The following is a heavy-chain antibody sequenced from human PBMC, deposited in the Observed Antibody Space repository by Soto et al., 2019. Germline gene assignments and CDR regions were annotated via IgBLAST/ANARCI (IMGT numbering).Heavy chain of an antibody. D-gene: IGHD6-6*01. Sequence: QVQLVQSGAEVKKPGASVKVSCKASGYTFTSYDINWVRQATGQGLEWMGWMNPNSGNTGYAQKFQGRVTMTRNTSISTAYMELSSLRSEDTAVYYCARAGRIAAHTRRVSVWFAPWGQGTLVTVST. CDR3: ARAGRIAAHTRRVSVWFAP. CDR1: GYTFTSYD. J-gene: IGHJ5*02. CDR2: MNPNSGNT. V-gene: IGHV1-8*01.